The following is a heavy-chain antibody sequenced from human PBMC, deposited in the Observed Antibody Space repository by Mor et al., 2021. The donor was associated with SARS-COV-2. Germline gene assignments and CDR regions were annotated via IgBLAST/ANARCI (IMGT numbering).Heavy chain of an antibody. V-gene: IGHV4-30-2*04. CDR3: ARVIAAAGSRWGFDY. J-gene: IGHJ4*02. Sequence: LKSRVTISVDTSKNQFSLKLSSVTAADTAVYYCARVIAAAGSRWGFDYWGQGTLVTVSS. D-gene: IGHD6-13*01.